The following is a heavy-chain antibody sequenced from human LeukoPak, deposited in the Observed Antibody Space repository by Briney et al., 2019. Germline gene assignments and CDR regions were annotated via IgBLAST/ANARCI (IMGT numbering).Heavy chain of an antibody. CDR2: INPSTGGT. CDR1: GYTFTGYY. CDR3: ARAPMIVVVFPPRLDY. Sequence: LRASVKVSCKTSGYTFTGYYMHWVRQAPGQGLEWMGWINPSTGGTNYAQKFQGRVTMTSDTSISTAYMELSSLRSDDTAVYYCARAPMIVVVFPPRLDYWGQGTLVTVSS. D-gene: IGHD3-22*01. V-gene: IGHV1-2*02. J-gene: IGHJ4*02.